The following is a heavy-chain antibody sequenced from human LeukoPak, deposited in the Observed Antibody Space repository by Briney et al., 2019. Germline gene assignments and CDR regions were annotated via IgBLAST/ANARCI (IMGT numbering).Heavy chain of an antibody. Sequence: SQTLSLTCTVSGGSISSGGYYWSWIRQPPGKGLEWIGYIYHSGSTYYNPSLKSRVTISVDRSKNQFSLKLSSVTAADTAVYYCASPLFRDYYYYGMDVWGQGTTVTVSS. CDR1: GGSISSGGYY. D-gene: IGHD2-21*01. CDR2: IYHSGST. V-gene: IGHV4-30-2*01. CDR3: ASPLFRDYYYYGMDV. J-gene: IGHJ6*02.